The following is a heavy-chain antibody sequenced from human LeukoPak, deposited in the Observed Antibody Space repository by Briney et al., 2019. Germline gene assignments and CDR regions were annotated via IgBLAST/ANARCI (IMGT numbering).Heavy chain of an antibody. CDR2: MNSKSGNT. D-gene: IGHD5-18*01. CDR1: GYTFTNHD. J-gene: IGHJ4*02. CDR3: TRGVNSQGTAMVLFDS. Sequence: ASVKVSCKASGYTFTNHDINWVRQASGQGLEWMGWMNSKSGNTGYLQKFQGRVTMTRDTSMSTAFMELNSLTSEDTAVYYCTRGVNSQGTAMVLFDSWGQGSLVTVSA. V-gene: IGHV1-8*01.